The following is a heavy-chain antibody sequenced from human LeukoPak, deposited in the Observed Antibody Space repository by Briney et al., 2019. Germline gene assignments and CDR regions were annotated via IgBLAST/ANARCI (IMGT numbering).Heavy chain of an antibody. V-gene: IGHV1-8*01. CDR1: RYTFTRYD. D-gene: IGHD3-3*01. CDR2: MNPNSGIT. Sequence: ASVKVSSKASRYTFTRYDINTVRAATRPRLEWRGRMNPNSGITGYVQKLQSRDTMSRKTSISRAYKGLGSLRSEDTAVYYCARLIFGVVYYFDYWGQGTLVTV. CDR3: ARLIFGVVYYFDY. J-gene: IGHJ4*02.